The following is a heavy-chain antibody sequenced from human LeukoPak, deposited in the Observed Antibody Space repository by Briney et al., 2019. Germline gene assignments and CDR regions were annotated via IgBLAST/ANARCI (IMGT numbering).Heavy chain of an antibody. CDR1: GGSFSGYY. Sequence: SETLSLTCAVYGGSFSGYYWSWIRQPPGKGLEWIWEINHSGSTNYNPSLKSRVTISVDTSKNQFSLKLSSVTAADTAVYYCARHRESPEIWPGYYYYGMDVWGQGTTVTVSS. D-gene: IGHD5-24*01. CDR3: ARHRESPEIWPGYYYYGMDV. CDR2: INHSGST. J-gene: IGHJ6*02. V-gene: IGHV4-34*01.